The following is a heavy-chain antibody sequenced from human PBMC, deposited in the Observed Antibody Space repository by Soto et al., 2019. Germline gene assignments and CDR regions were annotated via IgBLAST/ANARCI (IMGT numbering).Heavy chain of an antibody. V-gene: IGHV3-30-3*01. CDR3: ARDPNHYDSTGYYLLYYFDD. J-gene: IGHJ4*02. D-gene: IGHD3-22*01. Sequence: PXGSLVLSCTASGFAFSHYAMLWVRQAPGKGLDWVALVSFDGSNKYYTDSVKGRFTISRDNSKNTLYLQMTSLRPEEAAVYYCARDPNHYDSTGYYLLYYFDDWGLGTLVTVSS. CDR2: VSFDGSNK. CDR1: GFAFSHYA.